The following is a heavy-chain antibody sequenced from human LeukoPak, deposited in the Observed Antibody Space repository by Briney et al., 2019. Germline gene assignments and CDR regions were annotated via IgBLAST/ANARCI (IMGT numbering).Heavy chain of an antibody. V-gene: IGHV3-15*01. CDR3: CTDLMDY. CDR2: IQRKTDGGTT. CDR1: GFSFSNAW. J-gene: IGHJ4*02. Sequence: PGGSLRLSCAASGFSFSNAWMSWVRQAPGKGLEWVGRIQRKTDGGTTDYAAPVKGRFTISRDDSKKMVFLQVNSLKSEDTAVYYCCTDLMDYWGQGTLVTVSS.